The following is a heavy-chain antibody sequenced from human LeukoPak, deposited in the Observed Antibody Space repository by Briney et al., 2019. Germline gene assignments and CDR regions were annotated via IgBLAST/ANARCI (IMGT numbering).Heavy chain of an antibody. V-gene: IGHV3-23*01. CDR1: GFTFSTYG. CDR2: IGGSGVST. Sequence: PGGSLRLSCAAAGFTFSTYGMTWVRQAPGKGLEWVSAIGGSGVSTYYADSVKGRFTISRDNSRNTLYLQMNSLRAEDTAVYYCAKAPVTTCRGAYCYPFDYWGQGTLVTVSS. CDR3: AKAPVTTCRGAYCYPFDY. J-gene: IGHJ4*02. D-gene: IGHD2-21*01.